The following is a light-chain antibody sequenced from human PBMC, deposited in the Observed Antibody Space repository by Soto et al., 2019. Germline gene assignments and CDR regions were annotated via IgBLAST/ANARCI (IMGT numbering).Light chain of an antibody. CDR3: QSYDSSLSAWV. Sequence: QSVLTQPPSVSRAPGQRVTISCTGSSSNIGAGYDVHWYQQLPGTAPKLLVYGYNNRPSGVPDRFSVSKSGTSASLTITGLQTEDEAHYYCQSYDSSLSAWVFGGGTKVTVL. V-gene: IGLV1-40*01. J-gene: IGLJ2*01. CDR1: SSNIGAGYD. CDR2: GYN.